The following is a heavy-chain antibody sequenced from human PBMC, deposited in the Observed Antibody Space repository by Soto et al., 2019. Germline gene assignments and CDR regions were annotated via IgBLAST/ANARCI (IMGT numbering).Heavy chain of an antibody. D-gene: IGHD3-9*01. Sequence: SETLSLTCTVSGGSISSYYWSWIRQPPGKGLEWIGYIYYSGSTNYNPSLKSRVTISVDTSKNQFSLKLSSVTAADTAVYYCAREAGLDWLVDVWGQGTTGTVS. V-gene: IGHV4-59*01. J-gene: IGHJ6*02. CDR2: IYYSGST. CDR3: AREAGLDWLVDV. CDR1: GGSISSYY.